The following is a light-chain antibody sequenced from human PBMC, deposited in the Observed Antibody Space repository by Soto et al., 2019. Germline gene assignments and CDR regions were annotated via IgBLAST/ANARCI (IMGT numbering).Light chain of an antibody. V-gene: IGLV1-44*01. CDR1: RSNNGNNA. J-gene: IGLJ3*02. Sequence: QSVLTQPPSASGTPGQRGTISCSGRRSNNGNNAVSWYPQLPGTAPKLLIYNNNQRPSGVPDRFSGSKSGTSASLAISGLQSEDEADYYCAAWDDSLNARGVFGGGTKVTVL. CDR2: NNN. CDR3: AAWDDSLNARGV.